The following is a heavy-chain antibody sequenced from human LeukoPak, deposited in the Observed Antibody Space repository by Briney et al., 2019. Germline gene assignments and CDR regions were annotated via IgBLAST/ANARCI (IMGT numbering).Heavy chain of an antibody. CDR1: GYSISSGYY. V-gene: IGHV4-38-2*01. D-gene: IGHD4-11*01. Sequence: SETLSLTCAVSGYSISSGYYWGWIRQPPGKGLEWIGSIYHSGSTYYNPSLKSRVTISVDMSKNQFSLKLSSVTAADTAVYYCARAYSKLDYWGQGTLVTVSS. J-gene: IGHJ4*02. CDR2: IYHSGST. CDR3: ARAYSKLDY.